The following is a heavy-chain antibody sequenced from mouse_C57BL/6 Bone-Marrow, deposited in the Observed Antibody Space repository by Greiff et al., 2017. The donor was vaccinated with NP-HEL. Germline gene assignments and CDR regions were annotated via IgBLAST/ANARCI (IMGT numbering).Heavy chain of an antibody. J-gene: IGHJ3*01. D-gene: IGHD2-2*01. CDR1: GYTFTDYY. V-gene: IGHV1-26*01. Sequence: VQLQQSGPELVKPGASVKISCKASGYTFTDYYMNWVKQSHGKSLEWIGDINPNNGGTSYNQKFKGKATLTVDKSSSTAYMELRSLTSEDSAVYYCARGGMVTTKFAYWGQGTLVTVSA. CDR3: ARGGMVTTKFAY. CDR2: INPNNGGT.